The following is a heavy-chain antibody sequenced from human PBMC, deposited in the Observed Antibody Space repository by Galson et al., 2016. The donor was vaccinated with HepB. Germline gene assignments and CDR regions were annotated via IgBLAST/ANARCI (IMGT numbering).Heavy chain of an antibody. J-gene: IGHJ6*03. CDR1: GGTISSGSHY. CDR2: ISTSGSS. D-gene: IGHD2-21*02. Sequence: TLSLTCTVSGGTISSGSHYWTWIRQPPGKGLDWIGRISTSGSSNYNPSLESRVTISVDTSKNQFSLRLRSVTAADTAVYFCAREDVVVVTSSWGLYDTYYYMDVWGKGTTVIVS. V-gene: IGHV4-61*02. CDR3: AREDVVVVTSSWGLYDTYYYMDV.